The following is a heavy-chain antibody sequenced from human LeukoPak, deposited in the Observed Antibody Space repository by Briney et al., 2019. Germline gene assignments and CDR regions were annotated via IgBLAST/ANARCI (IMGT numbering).Heavy chain of an antibody. D-gene: IGHD4/OR15-4a*01. CDR2: IFYGGST. CDR1: GGSISSSSNY. V-gene: IGHV4-39*01. CDR3: ARRHSTMVTTNAAFDI. Sequence: SETLSLTCTVSGGSISSSSNYWGWIRQPPGQGLEWIGSIFYGGSTFYNPSLRSRVAISVDSSKNQFSLKLSSVTAADTAVYYCARRHSTMVTTNAAFDIWGQGTMVTVSS. J-gene: IGHJ3*02.